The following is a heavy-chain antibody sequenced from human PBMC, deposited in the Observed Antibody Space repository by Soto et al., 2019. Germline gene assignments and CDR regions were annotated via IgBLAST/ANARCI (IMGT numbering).Heavy chain of an antibody. Sequence: PSETLSLTCTVSGGSVSSGSYYWSWIRQPPGKGLEWIGYIYYSGSTNYNPSLKSRVTISVDTSKNQFSLRLTSVTAADTAVYFCATESGSTYGYFDHWGQGTQVTVSS. CDR2: IYYSGST. J-gene: IGHJ4*02. CDR3: ATESGSTYGYFDH. V-gene: IGHV4-61*01. CDR1: GGSVSSGSYY. D-gene: IGHD5-18*01.